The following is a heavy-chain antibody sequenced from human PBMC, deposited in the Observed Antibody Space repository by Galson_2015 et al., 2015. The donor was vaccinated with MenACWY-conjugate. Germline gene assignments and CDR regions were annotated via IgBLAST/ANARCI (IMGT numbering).Heavy chain of an antibody. Sequence: SVKVPCKASGYTSTTDSIHWVRQAPGQGLEWMGRINPSSGTTTYAQKFQGRVTMTRDTSYMELYSLRSEDTAVYYCAGRNSSGGRGDFDCWGQGTLVTVSS. J-gene: IGHJ4*02. V-gene: IGHV1-46*01. CDR1: GYTSTTDS. CDR3: AGRNSSGGRGDFDC. D-gene: IGHD2-15*01. CDR2: INPSSGTT.